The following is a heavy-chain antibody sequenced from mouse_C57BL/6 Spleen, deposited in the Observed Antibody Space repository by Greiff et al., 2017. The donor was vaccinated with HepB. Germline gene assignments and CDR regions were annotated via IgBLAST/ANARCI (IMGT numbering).Heavy chain of an antibody. D-gene: IGHD4-1*01. CDR3: ARWDYWFAY. Sequence: QVQLKQSGPELVKPGASVKISCKASGYAFSSSWMNWVKQRPGKGLEWIGRIYPGDGDTNYNGKFKGKATLTADKSSSTAYMQLSSLTSEASAVYFCARWDYWFAYWGQGTLVTVSA. J-gene: IGHJ3*01. V-gene: IGHV1-82*01. CDR2: IYPGDGDT. CDR1: GYAFSSSW.